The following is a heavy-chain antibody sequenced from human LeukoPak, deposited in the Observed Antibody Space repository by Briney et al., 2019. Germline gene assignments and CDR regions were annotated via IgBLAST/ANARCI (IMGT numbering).Heavy chain of an antibody. J-gene: IGHJ5*02. CDR1: GGSISSSSYY. V-gene: IGHV4-39*07. Sequence: SETLSLTCTASGGSISSSSYYWGWIRQPPGKGLEWIGNIYYSGSTYYNSSLKSRVTISVDTSKNQFSLKLTSVTAADTAVYFCARGGYYGSGNDFRFDPWGQGTLVTVSS. D-gene: IGHD3-10*01. CDR2: IYYSGST. CDR3: ARGGYYGSGNDFRFDP.